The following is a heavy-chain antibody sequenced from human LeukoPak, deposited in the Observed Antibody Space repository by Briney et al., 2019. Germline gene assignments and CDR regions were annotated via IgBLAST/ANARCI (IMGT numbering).Heavy chain of an antibody. V-gene: IGHV3-33*01. CDR2: IWYDGSNK. J-gene: IGHJ4*02. D-gene: IGHD3-10*01. CDR3: ARDPYGSGTQSHFDY. CDR1: GFTFSSYG. Sequence: GGSLRLSCAASGFTFSSYGMHWVRQAPGKGLEWVAVIWYDGSNKYYADSVKGRFTISRDSSKNTLYLQMNSLRAEDTAVYYCARDPYGSGTQSHFDYWGQGTLVTVSS.